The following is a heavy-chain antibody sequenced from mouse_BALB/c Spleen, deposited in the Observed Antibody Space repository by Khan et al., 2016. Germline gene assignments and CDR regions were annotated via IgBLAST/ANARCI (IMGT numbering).Heavy chain of an antibody. J-gene: IGHJ4*01. CDR3: ARVWGYY. CDR2: IWGDGST. V-gene: IGHV2-6-7*01. D-gene: IGHD1-1*02. CDR1: GFSLTGYG. Sequence: QVQLKESGPGLVAPSQSLSITCTVSGFSLTGYGVNWVRQPPGKGLEWLGMIWGDGSTDYNSAPKSRLTITKDNSKSQVFLIMNSLQTDDTARYYCARVWGYYWGQGTSVTVSS.